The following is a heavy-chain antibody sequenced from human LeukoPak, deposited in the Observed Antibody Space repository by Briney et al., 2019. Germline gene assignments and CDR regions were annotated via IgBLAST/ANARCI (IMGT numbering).Heavy chain of an antibody. J-gene: IGHJ1*01. CDR1: GFTFSDYY. D-gene: IGHD6-13*01. CDR2: ISSSGSTI. V-gene: IGHV3-11*01. CDR3: ARVRGASSPEYFQH. Sequence: PGGSLRLSCAASGFTFSDYYMSWIRQAPGKGLEWVSYISSSGSTIYYADSVKGRFTISRDNAKSSLYLQMNSLRAEDTAVYYCARVRGASSPEYFQHWGQGTLVTVSS.